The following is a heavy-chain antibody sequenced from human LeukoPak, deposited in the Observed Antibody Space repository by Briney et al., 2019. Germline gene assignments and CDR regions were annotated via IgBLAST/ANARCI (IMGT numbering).Heavy chain of an antibody. J-gene: IGHJ1*01. D-gene: IGHD5-24*01. V-gene: IGHV3-23*01. CDR1: GFTFSDYV. CDR3: VKGVWVMAGITIDYFRN. CDR2: IGRDGESM. Sequence: GGSLRLSCAASGFTFSDYVMSWVRQTPRKGLEWVAAIGRDGESMYYAESVRGRFTISRDNSKNTVHLQMDSLRAEDTATCYCVKGVWVMAGITIDYFRNWGLGTLVAVSS.